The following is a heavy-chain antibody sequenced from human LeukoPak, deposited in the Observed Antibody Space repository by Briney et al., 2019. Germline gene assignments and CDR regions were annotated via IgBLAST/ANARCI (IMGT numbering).Heavy chain of an antibody. Sequence: SETLSLTCTVSGGSISSYYWSWIRQPPGKGLEWIGRIYTSGSTNYNPSLKSRVTMSVDTSKNQFSLKLSSVTAADTAVYYCARVLYSAFDGYYFDYWGQGTLVTVSS. V-gene: IGHV4-4*07. D-gene: IGHD5-12*01. CDR1: GGSISSYY. CDR2: IYTSGST. CDR3: ARVLYSAFDGYYFDY. J-gene: IGHJ4*02.